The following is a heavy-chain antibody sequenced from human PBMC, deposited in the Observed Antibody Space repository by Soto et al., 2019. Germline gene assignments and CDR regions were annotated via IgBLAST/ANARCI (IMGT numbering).Heavy chain of an antibody. CDR1: GFTFSSYA. V-gene: IGHV3-30-3*01. CDR2: ISYDGSNK. Sequence: QVQLVESGGGVVQPGRSLRLSCAASGFTFSSYAMHWARQAPGKGLEWVAVISYDGSNKYYADSVKGRFTISRDNSKNTLYLQMNSLRAEDTAVYYCARDQNRLWVATYYYGMDVWGQGTTVTVSS. J-gene: IGHJ6*02. D-gene: IGHD5-12*01. CDR3: ARDQNRLWVATYYYGMDV.